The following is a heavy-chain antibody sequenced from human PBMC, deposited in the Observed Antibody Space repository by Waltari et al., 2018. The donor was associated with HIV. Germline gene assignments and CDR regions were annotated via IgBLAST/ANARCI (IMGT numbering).Heavy chain of an antibody. CDR2: MSYDGKT. CDR3: AKDLNVFYHGSGFDY. Sequence: VQLVESGGGVVQSGGSLRLTGGDPGFSVSGSGMHWVRQAPGKGLEWVAVMSYDGKTYYSDDVRGRFTMSRDTSRNTMFLQMDRLKVGDRGVYYCAKDLNVFYHGSGFDYWGPGSPVSVS. V-gene: IGHV3-30*18. J-gene: IGHJ4*02. D-gene: IGHD3-10*01. CDR1: GFSVSGSG.